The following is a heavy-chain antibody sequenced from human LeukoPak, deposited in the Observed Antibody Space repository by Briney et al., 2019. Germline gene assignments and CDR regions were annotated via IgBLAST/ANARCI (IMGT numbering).Heavy chain of an antibody. CDR1: GFTFSSYW. Sequence: GGSLRLSCAASGFTFSSYWMSWVRQAPGKGLEWVANIKQDGSEKYYVDSVKGRFTISRDNAKNSLYLQMNSLRAEDTAVYYCARGQRGAYYYGMDVWGQGTTATVSS. D-gene: IGHD5-18*01. CDR3: ARGQRGAYYYGMDV. CDR2: IKQDGSEK. J-gene: IGHJ6*02. V-gene: IGHV3-7*03.